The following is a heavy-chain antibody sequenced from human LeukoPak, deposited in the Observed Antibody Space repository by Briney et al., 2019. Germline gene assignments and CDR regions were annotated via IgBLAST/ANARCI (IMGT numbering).Heavy chain of an antibody. J-gene: IGHJ3*02. Sequence: SETQSLTCTVSGGSISSGSYYWSWIRQPAGKGLEWIGRIYTSGSTNYNPSLKSRVTISVDTSKNQFSLKLSSVTAADTAVYYCARGSGYSYGYDAFDIWGQGTMVTVSS. V-gene: IGHV4-61*02. D-gene: IGHD5-18*01. CDR2: IYTSGST. CDR3: ARGSGYSYGYDAFDI. CDR1: GGSISSGSYY.